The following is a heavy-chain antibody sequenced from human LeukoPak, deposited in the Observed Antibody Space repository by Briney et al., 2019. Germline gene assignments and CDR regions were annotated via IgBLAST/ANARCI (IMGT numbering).Heavy chain of an antibody. D-gene: IGHD3-10*01. J-gene: IGHJ4*02. Sequence: PGGSLRLSCAASGFTFSSYSMNWVRQAPGKGLEWVSSISSSSSYIYYADSVKGRFTISRDNAKNSLYLQMNSLRVEDTAVYYCAKRSGSGGPFDYWGQGFLVTVSS. CDR2: ISSSSSYI. V-gene: IGHV3-21*04. CDR3: AKRSGSGGPFDY. CDR1: GFTFSSYS.